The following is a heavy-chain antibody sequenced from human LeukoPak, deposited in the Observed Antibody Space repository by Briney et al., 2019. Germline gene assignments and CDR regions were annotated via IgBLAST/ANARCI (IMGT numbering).Heavy chain of an antibody. V-gene: IGHV3-30*02. D-gene: IGHD6-19*01. Sequence: PGGSLRLSCAASGFTFSSYGMHWVRQAPGKGLEWVAFIRYDGSNKYYADSVKGRFTISRDNSKNTLYLQMNSLRAEDTAVYYCAKEYRQWLKSDAFDIWGQGTMVTVSS. CDR2: IRYDGSNK. J-gene: IGHJ3*02. CDR1: GFTFSSYG. CDR3: AKEYRQWLKSDAFDI.